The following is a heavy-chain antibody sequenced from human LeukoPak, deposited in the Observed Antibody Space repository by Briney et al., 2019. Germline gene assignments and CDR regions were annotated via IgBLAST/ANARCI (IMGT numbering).Heavy chain of an antibody. Sequence: PGGSLRLSCAASGFDFNIYSMNWVRQAPGKGLESVASISSRSLYIYYPDSLRGRFTIYRDNAEKSLYLQMNDLRAEGTAVYYCSRDLDCTVTACYGGDDGFDIWGQGTMVTVSS. J-gene: IGHJ3*02. D-gene: IGHD2-8*02. CDR1: GFDFNIYS. CDR2: ISSRSLYI. V-gene: IGHV3-21*01. CDR3: SRDLDCTVTACYGGDDGFDI.